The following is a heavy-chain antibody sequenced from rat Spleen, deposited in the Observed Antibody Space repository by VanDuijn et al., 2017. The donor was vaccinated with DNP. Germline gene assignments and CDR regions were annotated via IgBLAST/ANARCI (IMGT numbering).Heavy chain of an antibody. CDR3: ARWADYFDY. D-gene: IGHD4-6*01. Sequence: EVQLAESGGGLVQPGRSMKLSCAASGFTFSDYYMAWVRQAPTKGLEWVAYISYDGGNTHYGDSVKGRCTISRDNAKSTLYLQMNSLRSEDMATYYCARWADYFDYWGQGVMVTVSS. CDR2: ISYDGGNT. CDR1: GFTFSDYY. J-gene: IGHJ2*01. V-gene: IGHV5-22*01.